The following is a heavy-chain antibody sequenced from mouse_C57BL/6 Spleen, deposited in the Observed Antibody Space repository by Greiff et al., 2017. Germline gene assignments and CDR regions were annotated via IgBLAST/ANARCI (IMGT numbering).Heavy chain of an antibody. V-gene: IGHV1-77*01. CDR1: GYTFTDSY. D-gene: IGHD4-1*01. Sequence: VQLQESGPELVKPGASVKITCKASGYTFTDSYINWVKQRPGQGLAWIGKIGPGSGSSYYNEKFKGKATLTADKSSSTAYIQLSSLTSEYSAVYFCARETGTSWFAYWGQGTLVTVSA. J-gene: IGHJ3*01. CDR3: ARETGTSWFAY. CDR2: IGPGSGSS.